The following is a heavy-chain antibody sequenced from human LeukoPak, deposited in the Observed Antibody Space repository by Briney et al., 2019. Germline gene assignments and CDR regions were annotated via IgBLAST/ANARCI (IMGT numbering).Heavy chain of an antibody. Sequence: GGSLRLSCAASGFPFTTYWMGWVRQAPGKGLEWVANINQDGREKYYVHSVKGRFTISRDNAKNSLYLQMNSLRAEDTAVYYCARDRFLPGDWYSGFDYWGQGTLITVSS. D-gene: IGHD3-9*01. CDR3: ARDRFLPGDWYSGFDY. CDR2: INQDGREK. CDR1: GFPFTTYW. J-gene: IGHJ4*02. V-gene: IGHV3-7*01.